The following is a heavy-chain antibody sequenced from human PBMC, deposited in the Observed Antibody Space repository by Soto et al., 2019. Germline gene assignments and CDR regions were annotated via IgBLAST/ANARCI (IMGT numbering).Heavy chain of an antibody. CDR1: GFTFSSYA. CDR3: AKDRRSYCSSTSCSIIYWFDP. J-gene: IGHJ5*02. D-gene: IGHD2-2*01. V-gene: IGHV3-23*01. Sequence: EVQLLGSGGGLVQPGGSLRLSCAASGFTFSSYAMIWVRQAPGKGLEWVSVISGSGGSTYYADSVKGRFTISRDNSKNTLYLQMNSLRAEDTAVYYCAKDRRSYCSSTSCSIIYWFDPWGQGTLVTVSS. CDR2: ISGSGGST.